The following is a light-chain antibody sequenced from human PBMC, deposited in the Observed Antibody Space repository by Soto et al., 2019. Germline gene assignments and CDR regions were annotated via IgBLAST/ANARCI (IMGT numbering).Light chain of an antibody. CDR3: QQTFITPPLT. J-gene: IGKJ4*01. CDR1: QSISTY. V-gene: IGKV1-39*01. CDR2: GAS. Sequence: DIQMTQSPSSLSASIGDRITITCRASQSISTYLNWYQQKPGKAPSLLIYGASTLQSGVPSRFSGSGSATDFTLTISSLQPEDFATYYCQQTFITPPLTFGGWTKVEIK.